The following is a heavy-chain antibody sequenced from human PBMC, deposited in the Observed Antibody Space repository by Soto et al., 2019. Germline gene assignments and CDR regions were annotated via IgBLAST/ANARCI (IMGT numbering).Heavy chain of an antibody. CDR2: ISYDGGNK. CDR3: ARGDREDIAVVIGVRPGEYGVDV. V-gene: IGHV3-30-3*01. D-gene: IGHD2-15*01. CDR1: GFTFRNYA. Sequence: ESGGGVVQLGRSLRLSCAASGFTFRNYAMHWVRQAPGKGLECVAVISYDGGNKFYRDYVKGRFTISRDNSKNTLYLQINSLRYEDTAVYYCARGDREDIAVVIGVRPGEYGVDVWGQGTTVTVSS. J-gene: IGHJ6*02.